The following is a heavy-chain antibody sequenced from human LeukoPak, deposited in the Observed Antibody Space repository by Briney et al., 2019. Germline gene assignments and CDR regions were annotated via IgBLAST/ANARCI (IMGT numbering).Heavy chain of an antibody. Sequence: GASVKVSCKASGYTFTSYYMQWARQAPGQGLEWVGIINPSDGSTSSAQKFQGRVTMTRDTSTSTVYMELSSLRSEDTAVYYCEVVPNYWGQGTLVTVSS. V-gene: IGHV1-46*01. J-gene: IGHJ4*02. D-gene: IGHD3-22*01. CDR2: INPSDGST. CDR1: GYTFTSYY. CDR3: EVVPNY.